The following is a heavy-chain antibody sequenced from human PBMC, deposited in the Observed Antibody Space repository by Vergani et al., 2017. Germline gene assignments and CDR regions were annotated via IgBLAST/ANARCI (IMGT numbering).Heavy chain of an antibody. CDR1: GGSISSYY. CDR3: ARVMYRDEASTGYRLEGMDI. D-gene: IGHD3-9*01. V-gene: IGHV4-59*13. J-gene: IGHJ6*02. Sequence: QVQLQESGPGLVKPSETLSLTCTVSGGSISSYYWSWIRQSPGKGLEWIGYIYSTGSTNYNPSLNSRVTMSVDTSKNQFSLKLRSVTAADTAVYFCARVMYRDEASTGYRLEGMDICGQGTTVTISS. CDR2: IYSTGST.